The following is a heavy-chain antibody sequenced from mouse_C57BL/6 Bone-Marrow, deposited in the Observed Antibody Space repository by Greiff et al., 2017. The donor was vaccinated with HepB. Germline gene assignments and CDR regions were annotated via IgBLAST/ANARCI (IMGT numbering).Heavy chain of an antibody. D-gene: IGHD2-4*01. V-gene: IGHV1-55*01. CDR3: AREDDYGAWFAY. Sequence: VQLQQPGAELVKPGASVKMSCKASGYTFTSYWITWVKQRPGQGLEWIGDIYPGSGSNNYNEKFKSKATLTVDTSSSTAYMQLSSLTSEDSAVYYCAREDDYGAWFAYWGQGTLVTVSA. CDR2: IYPGSGSN. CDR1: GYTFTSYW. J-gene: IGHJ3*01.